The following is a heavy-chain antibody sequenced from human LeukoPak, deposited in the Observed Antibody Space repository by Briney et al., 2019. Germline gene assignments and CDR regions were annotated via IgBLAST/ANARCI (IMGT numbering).Heavy chain of an antibody. J-gene: IGHJ4*02. CDR3: ARVNNGLWFGIDY. V-gene: IGHV3-66*01. CDR2: IYSGGST. D-gene: IGHD3-10*01. CDR1: GFTVSSNY. Sequence: PGGSLRLSCAASGFTVSSNYMSWVRQAPGKGLEWVSVIYSGGSTYYADSVKCRFTISRDNSKNTLYLQMNSLRAEDTAVYYCARVNNGLWFGIDYWGQGTLVTVSS.